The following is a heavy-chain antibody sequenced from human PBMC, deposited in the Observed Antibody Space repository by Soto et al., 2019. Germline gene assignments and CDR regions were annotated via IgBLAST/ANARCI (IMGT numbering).Heavy chain of an antibody. D-gene: IGHD2-2*01. J-gene: IGHJ6*03. CDR2: ISGSGGST. CDR1: GFTFSSYA. Sequence: GGSLRLSCAASGFTFSSYAMSWVRQAPGKGLEWVSAISGSGGSTYYADSVKGRFTISRDNSKKTLYLQMNSLRAEDTAVYYCAKDIRYCSSTSCSEIGYYYYYMDVWGKGTTVTVSS. CDR3: AKDIRYCSSTSCSEIGYYYYYMDV. V-gene: IGHV3-23*01.